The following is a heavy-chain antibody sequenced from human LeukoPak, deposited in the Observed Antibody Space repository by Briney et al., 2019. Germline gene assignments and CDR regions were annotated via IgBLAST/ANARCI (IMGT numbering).Heavy chain of an antibody. J-gene: IGHJ4*02. CDR1: GFTFSSYA. D-gene: IGHD3-3*01. V-gene: IGHV3-30-3*01. CDR3: AKGPVLEWSRYTGVYFDY. CDR2: ISYDGSNK. Sequence: PGGSLRLSCAASGFTFSSYAMHWVRQAPGKGLEWVAVISYDGSNKHYADSVKGRFTISRDNSKNTLYLQMNSLRAEDTAVYYCAKGPVLEWSRYTGVYFDYWGQGTLVTVSS.